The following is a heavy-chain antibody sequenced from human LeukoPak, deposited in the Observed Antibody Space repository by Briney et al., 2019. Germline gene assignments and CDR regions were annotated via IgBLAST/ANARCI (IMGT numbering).Heavy chain of an antibody. V-gene: IGHV3-7*04. Sequence: GGSLRLSCAASGFTLSNSWMSWVRQAPGKGLEWVANINQDGTEKYYVDSVKGRFTISGDNARNSLYLQMNSLRAEDTAVYHCAWAARWGQGTLVTVSS. J-gene: IGHJ4*02. CDR1: GFTLSNSW. CDR3: AWAAR. CDR2: INQDGTEK.